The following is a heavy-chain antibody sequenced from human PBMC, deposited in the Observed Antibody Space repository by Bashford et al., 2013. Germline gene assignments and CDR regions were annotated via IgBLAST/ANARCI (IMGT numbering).Heavy chain of an antibody. Sequence: VRQAPGKGLEWVSSISSANSYIYYADSVKGRFTTSRDNAKKSLYLQMDSLRAEDTAVYFCARGRVDVDFYSSTWDVPLNSTRGGQGTLVTVSS. CDR3: ARGRVDVDFYSSTWDVPLNSTR. V-gene: IGHV3-21*01. D-gene: IGHD6-13*01. J-gene: IGHJ4*02. CDR2: ISSANSYI.